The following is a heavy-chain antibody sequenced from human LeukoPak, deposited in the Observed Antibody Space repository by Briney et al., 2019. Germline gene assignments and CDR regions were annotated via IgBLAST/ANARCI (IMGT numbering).Heavy chain of an antibody. J-gene: IGHJ4*02. D-gene: IGHD5-18*01. CDR1: GFTFSNYA. V-gene: IGHV3-23*01. Sequence: QTGGSLSLSCTATGFTFSNYAIHWVRQAPRKGLGWVSGISDSGVRTFYAESVKGRFTISRSNSKNTLYLQMNSLRAEDTALYYCAKKVTMDTNFFDYWGQGTLVTVSS. CDR3: AKKVTMDTNFFDY. CDR2: ISDSGVRT.